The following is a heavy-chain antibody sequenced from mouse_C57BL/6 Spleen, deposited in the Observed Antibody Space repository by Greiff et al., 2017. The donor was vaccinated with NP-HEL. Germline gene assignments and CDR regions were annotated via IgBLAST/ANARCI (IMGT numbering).Heavy chain of an antibody. D-gene: IGHD1-1*01. V-gene: IGHV1-76*01. CDR2: IYPGSGNT. CDR3: ARERTTVVARMDY. Sequence: QVHVKQSGAELVRPGASVKLSCKASGYTFTDYYINWVKQRPGQGLEWIARIYPGSGNTYYNEKFKGKATLTAEKSSSTAYMQLSSLTSEDSAVYFCARERTTVVARMDYWGQGTSVTVSS. CDR1: GYTFTDYY. J-gene: IGHJ4*01.